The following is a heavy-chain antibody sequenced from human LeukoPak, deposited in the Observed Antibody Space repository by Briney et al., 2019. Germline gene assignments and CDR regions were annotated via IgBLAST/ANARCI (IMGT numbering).Heavy chain of an antibody. V-gene: IGHV1-69*13. D-gene: IGHD3-3*01. J-gene: IGHJ5*02. CDR2: IIPIFGTA. Sequence: GASVKVSCKASGYTFTSYYMHWVRQAPGQGLEWMGGIIPIFGTANYAQKFQGRVTITADESTSTAYMELSSLRSEDTAVYYCARDGTIFGVVIIRNWFDPWGQGTLVTVSS. CDR1: GYTFTSYY. CDR3: ARDGTIFGVVIIRNWFDP.